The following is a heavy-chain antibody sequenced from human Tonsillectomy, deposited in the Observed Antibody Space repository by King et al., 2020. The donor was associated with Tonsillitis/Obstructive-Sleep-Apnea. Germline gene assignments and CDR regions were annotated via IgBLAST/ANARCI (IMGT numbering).Heavy chain of an antibody. D-gene: IGHD3-10*01. J-gene: IGHJ5*02. V-gene: IGHV3-74*01. CDR2: ITPDGSGS. CDR3: ASDEVYGSGSCGT. CDR1: GFTFSNHW. Sequence: VQLVESGGDLVQPGGSLRLSCTASGFTFSNHWMHWVRQVPGKGLEWVSRITPDGSGSSYANSVKGRFTISRDNAKNTLYLQMNSLRDEDTAVYYCASDEVYGSGSCGTWGQGTLVTVSS.